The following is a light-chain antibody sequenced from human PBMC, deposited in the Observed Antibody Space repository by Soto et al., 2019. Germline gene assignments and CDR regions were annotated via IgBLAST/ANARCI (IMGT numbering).Light chain of an antibody. CDR2: AAS. CDR1: QSISSY. J-gene: IGKJ3*01. CDR3: QQSYSTPLFT. Sequence: DIQMTPSPSSLSASVGDRVTITCRASQSISSYLNWYQQKPGKAPMLLIYAASSLQSGVPSRFSGSGSGTDFTLTISSLQPEDFATYYCQQSYSTPLFTFGPGTKVDIK. V-gene: IGKV1-39*01.